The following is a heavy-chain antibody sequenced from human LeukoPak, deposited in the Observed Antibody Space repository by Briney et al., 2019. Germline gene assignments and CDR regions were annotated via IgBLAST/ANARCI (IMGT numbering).Heavy chain of an antibody. CDR2: IKQDGSEE. CDR3: ARADCSSSTCYLRRSWFDP. D-gene: IGHD2-2*01. V-gene: IGHV3-7*01. J-gene: IGHJ5*02. CDR1: GFTFSNYW. Sequence: PGESLRLSCAASGFTFSNYWMSWVRRAPGKGLEWVANIKQDGSEEYYVDSLKGRFTISRDDAKNSLCLEMNSLRAEDTAVYCCARADCSSSTCYLRRSWFDPWGQGTLVTVSS.